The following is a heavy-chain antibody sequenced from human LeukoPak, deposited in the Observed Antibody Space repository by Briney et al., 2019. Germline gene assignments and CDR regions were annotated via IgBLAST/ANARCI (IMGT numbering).Heavy chain of an antibody. CDR1: CCSFTSYW. D-gene: IGHD6-13*01. V-gene: IGHV5-51*01. CDR3: ARHGVPRSSIPNYAFDI. CDR2: IDPGDCDT. J-gene: IGHJ3*02. Sequence: GESLKISCRASCCSFTSYWIGWVRQMPGKGLEWMGIIDPGDCDTRYSPSFQGQLTISSDKSISASYLQWSSLKSSDTAMYYCARHGVPRSSIPNYAFDIWGQGTMVTVSS.